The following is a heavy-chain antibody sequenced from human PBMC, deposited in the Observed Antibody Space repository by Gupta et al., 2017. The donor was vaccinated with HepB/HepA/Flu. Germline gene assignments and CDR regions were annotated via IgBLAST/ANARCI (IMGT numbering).Heavy chain of an antibody. J-gene: IGHJ4*02. Sequence: EVQLVESGGGLVQPGRSLRLSCAVSGFTFDDYAMHWVRQAPGKGLEWVSGISWNSGNIGYADSVKGRFTISRDNAKNSLYLQMNSLRAEDTALYYCTKDGLVRGIIPTYFDYWGQGTLVTVSS. CDR1: GFTFDDYA. V-gene: IGHV3-9*01. D-gene: IGHD3-10*01. CDR3: TKDGLVRGIIPTYFDY. CDR2: ISWNSGNI.